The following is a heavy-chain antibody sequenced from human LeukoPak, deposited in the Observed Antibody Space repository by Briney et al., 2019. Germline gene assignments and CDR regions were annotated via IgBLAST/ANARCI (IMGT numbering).Heavy chain of an antibody. V-gene: IGHV3-7*01. CDR1: GFDFSTFW. CDR2: IKPDGSEK. Sequence: GGSLRLSCAASGFDFSTFWMSWVRLAPAKGLEWVANIKPDGSEKNYVDSVKGRFTISRDNAKNSLYLQMDSLRDEDSAVYYCARDPGLDYWGQGTLVTVSS. CDR3: ARDPGLDY. J-gene: IGHJ4*02.